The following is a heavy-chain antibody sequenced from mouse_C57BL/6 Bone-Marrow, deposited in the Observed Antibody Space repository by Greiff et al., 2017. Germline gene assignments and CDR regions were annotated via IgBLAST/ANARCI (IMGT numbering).Heavy chain of an antibody. V-gene: IGHV1-15*01. CDR2: IDPETGGT. Sequence: QVQLQQSGAELVRPGASVTLSCKASGYTFTDYEMHWVKQTPVHGLEWIGAIDPETGGTAYNQKFKGKAILTADKSSSTAYMELRSLTSEDSAVYYCTRGTVVPYYFDYWGQGTTLTVSS. D-gene: IGHD1-1*01. J-gene: IGHJ2*01. CDR1: GYTFTDYE. CDR3: TRGTVVPYYFDY.